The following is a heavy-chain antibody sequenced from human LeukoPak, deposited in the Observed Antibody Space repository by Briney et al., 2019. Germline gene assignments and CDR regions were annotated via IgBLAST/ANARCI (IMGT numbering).Heavy chain of an antibody. CDR3: AKVRGTYSSGYFFDY. CDR2: ISWNSGYI. D-gene: IGHD6-19*01. J-gene: IGHJ4*02. CDR1: GFTFDNYA. Sequence: GGSLRLSCAASGFTFDNYAMHWVRQAPGKGLEWLSIISWNSGYIGYADSVEGRFTISRDNAKKSLDLQMNSLRAEDTAFYYCAKVRGTYSSGYFFDYWGQGTLVTVSS. V-gene: IGHV3-9*01.